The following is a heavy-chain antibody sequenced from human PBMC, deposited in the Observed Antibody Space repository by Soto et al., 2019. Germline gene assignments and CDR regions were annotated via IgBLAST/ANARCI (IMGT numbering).Heavy chain of an antibody. D-gene: IGHD6-19*01. Sequence: QVQLRESGPGLVKPSQTLSLTCTVSGGSINSRGYYWSWIRQFPGKGLEWIGYIYYTGSTYYNPSLKSRVTISVDTSKNQFSLKVNSMTAADTAVYFCARGVMAVPGLNDYWGQGALVTVSS. V-gene: IGHV4-31*03. CDR1: GGSINSRGYY. CDR2: IYYTGST. J-gene: IGHJ4*02. CDR3: ARGVMAVPGLNDY.